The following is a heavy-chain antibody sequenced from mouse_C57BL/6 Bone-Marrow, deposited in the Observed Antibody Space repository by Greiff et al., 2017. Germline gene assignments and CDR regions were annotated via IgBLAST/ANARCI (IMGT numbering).Heavy chain of an antibody. V-gene: IGHV1-52*01. D-gene: IGHD1-1*01. J-gene: IGHJ1*03. CDR2: IDPSDSET. CDR1: GYTFTSYW. CDR3: ARRVTTVVAHWYFDV. Sequence: QVQLQQPGAELVRPGSSVKLSCKASGYTFTSYWMHWVKQRPIQGLEWIGNIDPSDSETHYNQKFKDKATLTVDKSSSTAYRQLSSLTSEDSAVYYGARRVTTVVAHWYFDVWGTGTTVTVSS.